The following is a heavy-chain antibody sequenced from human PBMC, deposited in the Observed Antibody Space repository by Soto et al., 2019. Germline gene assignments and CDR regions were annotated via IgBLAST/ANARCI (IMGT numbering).Heavy chain of an antibody. CDR2: INPNSGGT. CDR1: GYSFTGYY. Sequence: ASVKVSFKASGYSFTGYYMHWVRQAPGQGLEWMGWINPNSGGTNYAQKFQGWVTMTRDTSISTAYMELSRLRSDDTAVYYCAKDSSSSRAGYYYYGMDVWGQGTTVTVSS. J-gene: IGHJ6*02. CDR3: AKDSSSSRAGYYYYGMDV. D-gene: IGHD6-6*01. V-gene: IGHV1-2*04.